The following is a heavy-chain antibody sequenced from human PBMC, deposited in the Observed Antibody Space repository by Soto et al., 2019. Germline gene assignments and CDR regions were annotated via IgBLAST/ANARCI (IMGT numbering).Heavy chain of an antibody. Sequence: PSQTLSLTCAISGDSVSSNSAAWNWIRQSPSRGLEWLGRTYYRSKWYNDYAVSVKSRITINPDTSKNQFSLQLNSVTPEDTAVYYCARAYYYDSSGYYYRFHLDYWGQGTLVTVSS. CDR3: ARAYYYDSSGYYYRFHLDY. D-gene: IGHD3-22*01. V-gene: IGHV6-1*01. J-gene: IGHJ4*02. CDR1: GDSVSSNSAA. CDR2: TYYRSKWYN.